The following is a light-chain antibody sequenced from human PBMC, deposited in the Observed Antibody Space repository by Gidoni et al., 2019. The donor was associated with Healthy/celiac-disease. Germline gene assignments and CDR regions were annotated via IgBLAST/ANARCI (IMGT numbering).Light chain of an antibody. J-gene: IGKJ4*01. V-gene: IGKV4-1*01. Sequence: VSLGERATINCKSSQSVLYSSNNKNDLAWYQQKPGQPPKLLIYWASTRESGVPDRFSGSGSGTDFTLTISSLQAEDVAVYYCQQYYSTPLTFGGGTKVEIK. CDR2: WAS. CDR3: QQYYSTPLT. CDR1: QSVLYSSNNKND.